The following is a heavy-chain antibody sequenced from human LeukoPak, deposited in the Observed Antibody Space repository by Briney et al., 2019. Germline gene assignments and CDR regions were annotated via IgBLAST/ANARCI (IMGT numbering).Heavy chain of an antibody. J-gene: IGHJ6*02. CDR3: VVSIVVVIEGYYYYGMDV. CDR1: GFTATSYW. D-gene: IGHD3-22*01. V-gene: IGHV3-74*01. Sequence: GGSLRLSCVASGFTATSYWMHWVRQAPGKGLLWVSRINSDGSSTTYADSVKGRFTISRDNAKNMLYLEMNSLRAEDTAVYYCVVSIVVVIEGYYYYGMDVWGQGTTVTVSS. CDR2: INSDGSST.